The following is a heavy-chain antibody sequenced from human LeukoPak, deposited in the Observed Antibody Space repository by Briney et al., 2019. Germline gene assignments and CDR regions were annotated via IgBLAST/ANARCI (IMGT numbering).Heavy chain of an antibody. J-gene: IGHJ3*02. Sequence: GESLKISCKGSGYSFPNYWIGWVRQMPGKGLEWMGIIYPGDSDTRYSPSFQGQVTISADKSISTAYLQWSSLKASDTAMYYCASGEDYYDSSGQDAFDIWGQGTMVTVSS. CDR1: GYSFPNYW. V-gene: IGHV5-51*01. CDR3: ASGEDYYDSSGQDAFDI. D-gene: IGHD3-22*01. CDR2: IYPGDSDT.